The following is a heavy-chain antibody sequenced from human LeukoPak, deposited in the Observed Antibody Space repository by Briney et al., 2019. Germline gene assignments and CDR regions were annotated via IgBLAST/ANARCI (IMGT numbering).Heavy chain of an antibody. J-gene: IGHJ3*02. Sequence: GGSLRLSCVASGFTVSSNYMSWIRQAPGKGLEWVSYISSSGTTIYYADCVKGRFTISRDNGKSSLYLQMNSLRAEDTAVYYCARETTRRGAFDIWGQGIMVTVSS. CDR2: ISSSGTTI. CDR3: ARETTRRGAFDI. V-gene: IGHV3-11*01. CDR1: GFTVSSNY. D-gene: IGHD4-11*01.